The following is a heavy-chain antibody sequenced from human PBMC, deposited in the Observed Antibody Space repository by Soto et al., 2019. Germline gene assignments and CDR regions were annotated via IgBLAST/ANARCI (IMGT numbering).Heavy chain of an antibody. D-gene: IGHD6-19*01. CDR3: VRRGSETGWYFDQ. V-gene: IGHV3-23*02. CDR1: GFTFYRYG. J-gene: IGHJ4*02. CDR2: ISGSGGRI. Sequence: EVQLLESGGGLVQPGGSLRLSCAASGFTFYRYGMFWVRQTPRRGLEWVSFISGSGGRIAYGDFVMGRFTASRDNAEDTLSLQMNPLASDDTGVYYCVRRGSETGWYFDQWGQGTLVVVSS.